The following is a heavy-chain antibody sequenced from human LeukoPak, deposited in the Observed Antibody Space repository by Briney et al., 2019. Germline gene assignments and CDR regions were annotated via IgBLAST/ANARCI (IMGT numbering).Heavy chain of an antibody. Sequence: PGGSLRLSCAASGFTFSSYGMHWVRQAPGKELEWVAFIRYDGSNKYYADSVKGRFTISRDNSKNTLYLQMNSLRAEDTAVYYCAKESYAYSSSSVFFDYWGQGTLVTVSS. D-gene: IGHD6-6*01. CDR3: AKESYAYSSSSVFFDY. CDR1: GFTFSSYG. V-gene: IGHV3-30*02. CDR2: IRYDGSNK. J-gene: IGHJ4*02.